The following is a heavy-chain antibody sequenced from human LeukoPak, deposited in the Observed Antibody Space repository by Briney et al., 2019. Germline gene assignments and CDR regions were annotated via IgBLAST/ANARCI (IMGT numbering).Heavy chain of an antibody. D-gene: IGHD4-17*01. CDR2: IRSDGGDT. V-gene: IGHV3-74*01. J-gene: IGHJ4*02. Sequence: GGSLRPSCAASGFSFRNYWMHWVRQAPGEGPVWVSRIRSDGGDTNYADSVEGRFTISRDNAKNTVYLQVNSLRAEDTAVYYCARGLGRRVTTHYYWGQGILVTVSS. CDR3: ARGLGRRVTTHYY. CDR1: GFSFRNYW.